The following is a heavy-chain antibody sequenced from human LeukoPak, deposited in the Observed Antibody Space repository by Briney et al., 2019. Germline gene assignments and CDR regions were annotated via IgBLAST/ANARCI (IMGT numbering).Heavy chain of an antibody. V-gene: IGHV1-2*04. CDR2: INPNSGGT. CDR1: GYTFTGYY. CDR3: ARDKRYTIFGVVAVTWFDP. D-gene: IGHD3-3*01. Sequence: ASVKVSCKASGYTFTGYYMHWVRQAPGQGLEWMGWINPNSGGTNYAQKFQGWVTMTRDTSISTAYMELSRLRSDDTAVYYCARDKRYTIFGVVAVTWFDPWGQGTLVTVSS. J-gene: IGHJ5*02.